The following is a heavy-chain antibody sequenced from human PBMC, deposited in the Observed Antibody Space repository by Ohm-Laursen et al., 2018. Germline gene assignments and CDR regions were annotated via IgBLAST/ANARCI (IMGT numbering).Heavy chain of an antibody. J-gene: IGHJ4*02. V-gene: IGHV4-38-2*01. CDR3: AGEFYFDSSAYYY. Sequence: SETLSLTCRVSGHSIRSGYYWGWIRQPPGKGLEWIGSIYPRGTTYYNPSLESRVALSVDTSKSQLSLNLTSATTADTAVYYCAGEFYFDSSAYYYWGQGILVIVSS. CDR1: GHSIRSGYY. D-gene: IGHD3-22*01. CDR2: IYPRGTT.